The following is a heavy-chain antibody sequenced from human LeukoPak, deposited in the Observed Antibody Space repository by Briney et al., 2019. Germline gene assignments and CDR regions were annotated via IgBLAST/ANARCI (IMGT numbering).Heavy chain of an antibody. D-gene: IGHD4-4*01. Sequence: GGSLRLSCAASGFTFSHYAINWVRQAPGKGLEWVSAISGSGSSTYYADSVKGRFTISRDNSKNTLYLQMNSLRAEDTAVYYCAKPYDYSNYGHYGMDVWGQGTTVTVSS. CDR1: GFTFSHYA. J-gene: IGHJ6*02. CDR3: AKPYDYSNYGHYGMDV. V-gene: IGHV3-23*01. CDR2: ISGSGSST.